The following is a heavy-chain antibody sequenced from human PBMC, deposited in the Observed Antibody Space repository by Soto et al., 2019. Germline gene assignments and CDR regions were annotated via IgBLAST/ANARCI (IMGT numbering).Heavy chain of an antibody. CDR1: GDSVSSNSAA. D-gene: IGHD3-10*01. V-gene: IGHV6-1*01. CDR2: TYYRSKWYN. Sequence: TLSLTCAISGDSVSSNSAAWNWIRQSPSRGLEWLGRTYYRSKWYNDYAVSVKSRITINPDTSKNQFSLQLNSVTPEDTAVYYCARTVSEIYYYGSEVHDAFDVWGQGTMVTVSS. J-gene: IGHJ3*01. CDR3: ARTVSEIYYYGSEVHDAFDV.